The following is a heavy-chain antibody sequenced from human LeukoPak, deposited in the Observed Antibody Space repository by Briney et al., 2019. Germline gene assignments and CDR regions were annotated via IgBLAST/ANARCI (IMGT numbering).Heavy chain of an antibody. J-gene: IGHJ4*02. Sequence: PGRSLRLSCAAPGFTFSSYGMHWVRQAPGKGLEWVAVIWYDGSNKYYADSVKGRFTISRDNSKNTLYLEMNSLRAEDTAVYYCAREALGGDYYFDYWGQGTLVTVSS. D-gene: IGHD3-10*01. V-gene: IGHV3-33*01. CDR3: AREALGGDYYFDY. CDR1: GFTFSSYG. CDR2: IWYDGSNK.